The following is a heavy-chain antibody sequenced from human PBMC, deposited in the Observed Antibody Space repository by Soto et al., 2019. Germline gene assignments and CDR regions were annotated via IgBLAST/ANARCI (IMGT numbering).Heavy chain of an antibody. D-gene: IGHD1-26*01. CDR1: GGSISSSSYY. CDR2: IYYSGTT. V-gene: IGHV4-39*01. Sequence: SETLSLTCTVSGGSISSSSYYWVWIRQPPGKGLEWIGSIYYSGTTYYNPSLKSRVTISVDTSKNQFSLKLRSVTAADTAVYYCARQSPDYLGSVGWFDPWGQGTLVPVST. J-gene: IGHJ5*02. CDR3: ARQSPDYLGSVGWFDP.